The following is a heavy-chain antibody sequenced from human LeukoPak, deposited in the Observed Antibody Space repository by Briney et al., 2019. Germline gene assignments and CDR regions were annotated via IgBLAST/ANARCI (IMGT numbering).Heavy chain of an antibody. D-gene: IGHD4-23*01. CDR2: IHPNSGKT. V-gene: IGHV1-8*01. Sequence: GASVKVSCKGSGYTFRSYEINWVRQAPGQGLEWVGWIHPNSGKTGYAQKFQGRVTMTRDTSTETAFMELSSLKFDDTAIFYCARGHYGGNRYFDIWGQGTLATVSS. CDR1: GYTFRSYE. J-gene: IGHJ4*02. CDR3: ARGHYGGNRYFDI.